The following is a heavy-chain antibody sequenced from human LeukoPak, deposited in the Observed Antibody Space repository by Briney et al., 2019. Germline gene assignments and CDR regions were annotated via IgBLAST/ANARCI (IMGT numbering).Heavy chain of an antibody. V-gene: IGHV3-21*01. CDR1: GFTFSSYS. CDR2: ISSSSSYI. D-gene: IGHD6-13*01. J-gene: IGHJ6*03. Sequence: GGSLRLSCAASGFTFSSYSMNWVRQAPGKGLEWVSSISSSSSYIYYADSVKGRFTISRDNAKNSLYPQMNSLRAEDTAVYYCARDRAGVQHSSWYYYYYMDVWGKGTTVTVSS. CDR3: ARDRAGVQHSSWYYYYYMDV.